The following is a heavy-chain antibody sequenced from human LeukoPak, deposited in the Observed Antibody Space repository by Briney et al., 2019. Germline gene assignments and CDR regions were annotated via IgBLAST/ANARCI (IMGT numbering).Heavy chain of an antibody. CDR1: GFTFSSYS. Sequence: GGSLRLSCAASGFTFSSYSMNWVRQAPGKWLGWVSSIIISGSSIYYADSVKGRFTISRDNAKNSLYLQMNSLRAEDTAVYYCARAGAKGVYYFDYWGQGTLVTVSS. CDR3: ARAGAKGVYYFDY. D-gene: IGHD1-26*01. J-gene: IGHJ4*02. V-gene: IGHV3-21*01. CDR2: IIISGSSI.